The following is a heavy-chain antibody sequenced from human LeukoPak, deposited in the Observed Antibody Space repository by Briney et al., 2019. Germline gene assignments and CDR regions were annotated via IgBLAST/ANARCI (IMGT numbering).Heavy chain of an antibody. CDR3: ARDQRGSYYGVFDY. CDR2: ISSSGSTI. CDR1: GFTFSSYE. Sequence: QAGGSLRLSCAASGFTFSSYEMNWVRQAPGKGLEWVSYISSSGSTIYYADSVKGRFTVSRDNAKNSLYLQMNSLRAEDTAVYYCARDQRGSYYGVFDYWGQGTLVTVSS. V-gene: IGHV3-48*03. J-gene: IGHJ4*02. D-gene: IGHD1-26*01.